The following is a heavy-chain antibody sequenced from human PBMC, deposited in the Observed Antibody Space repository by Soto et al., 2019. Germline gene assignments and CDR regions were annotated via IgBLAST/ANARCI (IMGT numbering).Heavy chain of an antibody. CDR3: ARRIVATETFSY. CDR1: GVSIISGPYS. V-gene: IGHV4-39*01. CDR2: FYYSEST. D-gene: IGHD5-12*01. Sequence: SETLSLTCTVSGVSIISGPYSWVLIRQPPGKGLEWIGTFYYSESTYYNPSLESRVTISVDTSKNQFSLKVSSVTVADTAVYYGARRIVATETFSYWGQGTLVTVAS. J-gene: IGHJ1*01.